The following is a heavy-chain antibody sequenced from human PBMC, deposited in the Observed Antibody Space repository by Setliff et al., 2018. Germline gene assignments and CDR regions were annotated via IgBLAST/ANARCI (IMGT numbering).Heavy chain of an antibody. CDR3: AISTIFGVVSPTPDAFDI. V-gene: IGHV1-18*01. CDR1: GYTFTSYG. D-gene: IGHD3-3*01. CDR2: ISAYNGNT. Sequence: ASVKVSCKASGYTFTSYGISWVRQAPGQGLEWMGWISAYNGNTNYAQKLQGRVTMTTDTSTSTAYMELRSLRSDDTAVYYCAISTIFGVVSPTPDAFDIWGQGTMVTVSS. J-gene: IGHJ3*02.